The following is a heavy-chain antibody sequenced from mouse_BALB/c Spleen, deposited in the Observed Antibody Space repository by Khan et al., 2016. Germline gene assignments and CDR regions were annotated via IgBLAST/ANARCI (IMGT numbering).Heavy chain of an antibody. CDR1: GYTFTNYG. J-gene: IGHJ2*01. Sequence: QSQLVQGGPELKKPGETVKISCKASGYTFTNYGMNWVKQAPGKGLKWMGWINTYTGEPTYADDFKGRFAFSLETSASTVYLQINNLKNEDMATYFCATYYLYYFDYWGQGTTLTVSS. V-gene: IGHV9-1*02. CDR2: INTYTGEP. D-gene: IGHD1-1*01. CDR3: ATYYLYYFDY.